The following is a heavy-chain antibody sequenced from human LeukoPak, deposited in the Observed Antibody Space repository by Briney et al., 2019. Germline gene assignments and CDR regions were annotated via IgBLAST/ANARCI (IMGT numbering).Heavy chain of an antibody. Sequence: GGSLRLSCAASAFTFSTYAMSWVRQAPGKGLEWVAVIWYDGSNKYYADSVKGRFTISRDNSKNTLYVQMNSLRAEDTAVYYCARTGLPSITVAGYFDYWGQGTLVTVSS. CDR3: ARTGLPSITVAGYFDY. CDR2: IWYDGSNK. J-gene: IGHJ4*02. V-gene: IGHV3-33*08. D-gene: IGHD6-19*01. CDR1: AFTFSTYA.